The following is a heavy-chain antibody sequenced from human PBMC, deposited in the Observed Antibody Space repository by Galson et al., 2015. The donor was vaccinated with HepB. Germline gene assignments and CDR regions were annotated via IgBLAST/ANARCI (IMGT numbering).Heavy chain of an antibody. CDR1: GFTFSDYY. CDR3: ARVGVIAAAGAVDY. V-gene: IGHV3-11*01. Sequence: SLRLSCAASGFTFSDYYMSWIRQAPGKGLEWVSYISNSGSSITYADSVKGRFTISRDNAKNSLYLQMNSLRAEDTAVYYCARVGVIAAAGAVDYWGQGSLVTVSS. D-gene: IGHD6-13*01. CDR2: ISNSGSSI. J-gene: IGHJ4*02.